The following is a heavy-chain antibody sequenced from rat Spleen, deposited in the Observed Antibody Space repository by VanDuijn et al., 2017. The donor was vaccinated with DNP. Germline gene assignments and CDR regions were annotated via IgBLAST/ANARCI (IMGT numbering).Heavy chain of an antibody. V-gene: IGHV5-31*01. CDR3: TSNPHIRTAAPFDY. J-gene: IGHJ2*01. Sequence: EVKLVESGGGLVQPGRALKLSCAASGFIFSNYWMTWIRQAPGKGLEWVASITTSGDSTYYSDSVKGRFSISRDNAKSTLYLQVNSLRSEDTATYYCTSNPHIRTAAPFDYWGQGVMVTVSS. CDR2: ITTSGDST. D-gene: IGHD3-8*01. CDR1: GFIFSNYW.